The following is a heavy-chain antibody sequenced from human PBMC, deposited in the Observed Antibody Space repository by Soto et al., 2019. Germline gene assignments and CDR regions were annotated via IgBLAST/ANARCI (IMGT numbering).Heavy chain of an antibody. J-gene: IGHJ6*02. CDR2: TYYRSKWYN. V-gene: IGHV6-1*01. Sequence: SQTLSLTFDISGDSVSSNSSAWNCISQSPSRGLEWLGRTYYRSKWYNDYAISVKSRITINPDTSKNQFSLQLNSVTPEDTAVYYCARDSSSQNYGMDVWGQGTTVTVSS. CDR3: ARDSSSQNYGMDV. CDR1: GDSVSSNSSA.